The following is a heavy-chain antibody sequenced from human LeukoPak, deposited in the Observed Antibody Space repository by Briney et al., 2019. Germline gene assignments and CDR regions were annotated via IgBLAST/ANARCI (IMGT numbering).Heavy chain of an antibody. CDR3: ARAYCSSTSCYSLGYFQH. CDR2: INHSGST. CDR1: GGSFSGYY. V-gene: IGHV4-34*01. D-gene: IGHD2-2*01. Sequence: SETLSLTCAVYGGSFSGYYWSWIRQPPGKWLEWIGEINHSGSTNYNPSLKSRVTISVDTSKNQFSLKLSSVTAADTAVYYRARAYCSSTSCYSLGYFQHWGDSTLVTVSS. J-gene: IGHJ1*01.